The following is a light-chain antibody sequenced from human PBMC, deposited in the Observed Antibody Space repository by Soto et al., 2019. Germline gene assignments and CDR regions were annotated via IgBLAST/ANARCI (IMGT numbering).Light chain of an antibody. CDR3: QQYDNSRT. CDR1: QSVNRRS. V-gene: IGKV3-20*01. Sequence: IVLPQSPGTLSLSPGERATLSCRASQSVNRRSLAWYQQKPGQAPRLLISTISNRATGIPDRFSGSGSGADFTLTISRLEPEDFAVYYCQQYDNSRTFGQGTKVEIK. J-gene: IGKJ1*01. CDR2: TIS.